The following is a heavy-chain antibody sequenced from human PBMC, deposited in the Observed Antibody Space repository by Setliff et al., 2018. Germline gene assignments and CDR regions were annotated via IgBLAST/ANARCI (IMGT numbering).Heavy chain of an antibody. CDR3: ARLSGYYFDY. J-gene: IGHJ4*02. Sequence: LSLTCTVSGASISSSRDYWGWIRQPPGKGLEWIGSIYYSRSTYYNPSLKSRVTISVDTSKNQFSLKLSSVTAADTAVFYCARLSGYYFDYWGQGTLVTVSS. D-gene: IGHD3-22*01. CDR1: GASISSSRDY. V-gene: IGHV4-39*01. CDR2: IYYSRST.